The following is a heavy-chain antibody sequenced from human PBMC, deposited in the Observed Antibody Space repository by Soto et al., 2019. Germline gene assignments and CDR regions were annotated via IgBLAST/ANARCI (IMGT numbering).Heavy chain of an antibody. Sequence: ESGGGVVQPGRSLRLSCAASGFTFSSYGMHWVRQAPGKGLEWVAVIWYDGSNKYYADSVKGRFTISRDNSKNTLYLQMNSLRAEDTAVYYCARTSDSSGNAFDIWGQGTMVTVSS. V-gene: IGHV3-33*01. CDR2: IWYDGSNK. D-gene: IGHD3-22*01. CDR1: GFTFSSYG. J-gene: IGHJ3*02. CDR3: ARTSDSSGNAFDI.